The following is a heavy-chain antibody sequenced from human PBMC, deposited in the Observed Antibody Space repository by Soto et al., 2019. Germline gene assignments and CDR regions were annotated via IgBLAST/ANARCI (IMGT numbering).Heavy chain of an antibody. J-gene: IGHJ6*02. CDR1: GGSISSSTC. V-gene: IGHV4-4*02. D-gene: IGHD3-10*01. CDR3: ARGYYYGSESYFYYYGMDV. Sequence: SENLSLTSAVSGGSISSSTCCSWVRQPPGKGLEWIGEIYHSGSTNDNPYIKGRDTISVDKSKNQLSLKLIFVTAADTSVYYCARGYYYGSESYFYYYGMDVWGQGTTVT. CDR2: IYHSGST.